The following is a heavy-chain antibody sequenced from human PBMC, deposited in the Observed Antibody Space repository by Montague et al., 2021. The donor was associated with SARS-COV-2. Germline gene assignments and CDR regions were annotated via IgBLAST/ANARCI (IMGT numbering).Heavy chain of an antibody. CDR3: ARDLVVTDGVSDY. Sequence: SLRLSCAASGFTFSYFEMNWVRQAPGKGLEWISYISGAGTTIYYADSVKGRLTISRDNAKNSLYLQMNSLRAEDTAVYYCARDLVVTDGVSDYWGQGTLVTVSP. D-gene: IGHD2-8*02. CDR2: ISGAGTTI. V-gene: IGHV3-48*03. CDR1: GFTFSYFE. J-gene: IGHJ4*02.